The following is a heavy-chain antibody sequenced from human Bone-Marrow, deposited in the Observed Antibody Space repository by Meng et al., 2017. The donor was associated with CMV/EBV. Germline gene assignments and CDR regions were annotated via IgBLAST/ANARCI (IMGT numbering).Heavy chain of an antibody. CDR3: ARAPFGAAFGPLNS. D-gene: IGHD3-10*01. Sequence: GGSLRLSCAASGFTFTSHAMSWVRQAPGKGLEWVAAITGSGFITYYGDSGKGRFTISRDDSKTTLDLQLSSLGAEDTAIYYCARAPFGAAFGPLNSWGQGTLVTVSS. CDR2: ITGSGFIT. CDR1: GFTFTSHA. J-gene: IGHJ4*02. V-gene: IGHV3-23*01.